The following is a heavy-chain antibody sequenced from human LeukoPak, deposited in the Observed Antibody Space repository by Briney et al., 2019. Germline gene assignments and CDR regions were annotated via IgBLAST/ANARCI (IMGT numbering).Heavy chain of an antibody. CDR3: ARDLRGIQLWSPAWFDP. CDR2: IYYSGST. D-gene: IGHD5-18*01. V-gene: IGHV4-59*01. Sequence: SETLSLTCTVSGGSISSYYWSWIRQPPGKGLEWIGYIYYSGSTNYNPSLKSRVTISVDTSKNQFSLKLSSVTAADTAVYYCARDLRGIQLWSPAWFDPWGQGTLVTVSS. J-gene: IGHJ5*02. CDR1: GGSISSYY.